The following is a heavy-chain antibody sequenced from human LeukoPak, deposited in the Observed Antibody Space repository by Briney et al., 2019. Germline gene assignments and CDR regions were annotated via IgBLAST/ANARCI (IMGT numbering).Heavy chain of an antibody. V-gene: IGHV4-38-2*01. CDR2: IYHSGST. CDR1: GYSISSGYY. Sequence: PSETLSLTCAVSGYSISSGYYWGWIRQPPGKGLEWTGSIYHSGSTYYNPSLKSRVTISVDTSKNQFSLRLSSVTAADTAVYYCASFRRRRSGSGATSREPYFDYWGQGTLVTVSS. CDR3: ASFRRRRSGSGATSREPYFDY. D-gene: IGHD2-2*01. J-gene: IGHJ4*02.